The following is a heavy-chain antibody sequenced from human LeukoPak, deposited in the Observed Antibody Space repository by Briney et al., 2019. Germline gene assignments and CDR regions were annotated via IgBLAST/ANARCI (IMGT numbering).Heavy chain of an antibody. Sequence: SVKVSCKASGGTFSSYAISWVRQAPGQGLEWMGGIIPIFGTANYAQKFQGRVTITADKSTSTAYMEPSSLRSEDTAVYYCARGSITIFGVVIISHYYYYMDVWGKGTTVTVSS. CDR3: ARGSITIFGVVIISHYYYYMDV. J-gene: IGHJ6*03. CDR1: GGTFSSYA. CDR2: IIPIFGTA. V-gene: IGHV1-69*06. D-gene: IGHD3-3*01.